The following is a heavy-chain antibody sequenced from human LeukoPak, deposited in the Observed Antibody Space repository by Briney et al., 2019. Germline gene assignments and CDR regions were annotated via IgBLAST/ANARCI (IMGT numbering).Heavy chain of an antibody. Sequence: EASVKVSCKASGYTFTSYYMHWVRQAPGQGLEWMGIINPSGGSTSYAQKFQGRVTMTRDMSTSTVYMELRRLTSDDTAVYYCARDRATGAVPGTWIIAHWGQGTLVTVSS. CDR2: INPSGGST. CDR1: GYTFTSYY. J-gene: IGHJ4*02. D-gene: IGHD1/OR15-1a*01. CDR3: ARDRATGAVPGTWIIAH. V-gene: IGHV1-46*01.